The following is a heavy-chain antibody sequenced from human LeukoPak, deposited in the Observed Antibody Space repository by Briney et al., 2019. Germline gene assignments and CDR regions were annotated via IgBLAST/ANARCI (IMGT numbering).Heavy chain of an antibody. J-gene: IGHJ4*02. Sequence: SETLSLTCTVSGGSISSYYWSWIRQPPGKGLEWIGSIYHSGSTYYNPSLKSRVTISVDTSKNQFSLKLSSVTAADTAVYYCAREVVAAAGTVDYWGQGTLVIVSS. CDR1: GGSISSYY. CDR2: IYHSGST. CDR3: AREVVAAAGTVDY. D-gene: IGHD6-13*01. V-gene: IGHV4-59*01.